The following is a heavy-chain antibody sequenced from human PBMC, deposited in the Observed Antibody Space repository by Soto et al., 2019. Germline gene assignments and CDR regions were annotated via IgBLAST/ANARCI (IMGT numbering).Heavy chain of an antibody. CDR2: ISPYNGNT. CDR1: GYTCSNFG. CDR3: ARDRLGVSVTGGGFHS. Sequence: QVQLVQSGGEVKKPGASVKVSCKASGYTCSNFGLSWVRQAPGQGLELMGWISPYNGNTNYAQKLQGRLTMTTDTSTRTAYMERRSLRSDDTAVYYCARDRLGVSVTGGGFHSWGQGTLVTVSS. D-gene: IGHD2-8*01. J-gene: IGHJ4*02. V-gene: IGHV1-18*01.